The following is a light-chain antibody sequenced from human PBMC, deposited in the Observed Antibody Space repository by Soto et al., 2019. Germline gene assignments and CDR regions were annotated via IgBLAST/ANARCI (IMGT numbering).Light chain of an antibody. V-gene: IGLV2-14*01. CDR1: SSDVGRYNC. CDR3: SSYTSGSTLV. J-gene: IGLJ3*02. Sequence: QSALTQPASVSGSPGQSITISCTGTSSDVGRYNCVSWYQQHPGKAPKLMIYEVTFRPSGVSNRFSGSKSGNTASLTISGLQAEDEADYYCSSYTSGSTLVFGGGTKVTVL. CDR2: EVT.